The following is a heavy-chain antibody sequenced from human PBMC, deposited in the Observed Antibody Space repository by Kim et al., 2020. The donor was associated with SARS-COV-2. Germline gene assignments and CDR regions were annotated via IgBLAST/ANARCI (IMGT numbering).Heavy chain of an antibody. CDR3: AKVNELQTFRVDY. J-gene: IGHJ4*02. V-gene: IGHV3-23*01. Sequence: YADSVQGRFTISRDNSKNTLYLQMNSLRAEDTAVYYCAKVNELQTFRVDYWGQGTLVTVSS. D-gene: IGHD1-26*01.